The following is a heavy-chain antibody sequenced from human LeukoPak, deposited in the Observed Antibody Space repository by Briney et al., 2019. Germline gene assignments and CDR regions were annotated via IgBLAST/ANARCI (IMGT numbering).Heavy chain of an antibody. V-gene: IGHV3-11*01. D-gene: IGHD6-19*01. CDR2: ISSSGASI. J-gene: IGHJ4*02. CDR3: AKGAQQWLPQTFFDY. CDR1: GFTFSEYY. Sequence: KPGGSLRLSCAASGFTFSEYYMIWIRQAPGKGLEFISSISSSGASIYYADFLKGRFTISRDNAKNAVFLQMNSLRGDDTAVYYCAKGAQQWLPQTFFDYWGQGTLVTVSS.